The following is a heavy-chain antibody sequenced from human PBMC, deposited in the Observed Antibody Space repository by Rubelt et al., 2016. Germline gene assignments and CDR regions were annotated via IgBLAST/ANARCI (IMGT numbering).Heavy chain of an antibody. V-gene: IGHV7-4-1*02. Sequence: SFAINWVRQAPGQGLEWMGWITTNTGNPTYAQGFTGRFVFSLDTSVSTAYLQITSLQAEDTAVYYCARDDGARLFNYWGQGSLVTVSS. CDR3: ARDDGARLFNY. CDR1: SFA. CDR2: ITTNTGNP. D-gene: IGHD4/OR15-4a*01. J-gene: IGHJ4*02.